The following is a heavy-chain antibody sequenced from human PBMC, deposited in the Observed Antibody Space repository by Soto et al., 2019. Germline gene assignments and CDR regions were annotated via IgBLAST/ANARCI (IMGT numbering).Heavy chain of an antibody. CDR1: GGSVSSGSYY. V-gene: IGHV4-61*01. CDR2: IYYSGST. J-gene: IGHJ4*02. Sequence: QVQLQESGPGLVKPSETLSLTCTVSGGSVSSGSYYWSWIRQPPGKGLEWIGYIYYSGSTNYNPSLKSRVTISVDTSKNQFSLKLSSVPAADTAVYSCARLERHARDFDYWGQGTLVTVSS. CDR3: ARLERHARDFDY. D-gene: IGHD1-1*01.